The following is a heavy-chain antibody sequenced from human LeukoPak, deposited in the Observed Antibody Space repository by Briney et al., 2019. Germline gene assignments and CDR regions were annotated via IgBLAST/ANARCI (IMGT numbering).Heavy chain of an antibody. V-gene: IGHV4-30-4*01. CDR2: IYNSGST. CDR1: GGSISSGDYY. D-gene: IGHD3-22*01. Sequence: PSQTLSLTCTVSGGSISSGDYYWSWIRQPPGKGLEWIGYIYNSGSTYYHPSLKSRVTISVDTSKNQFSLKLNSVTAADTAVYSCARSDSSGYYFVYWGQGTLVTVSS. CDR3: ARSDSSGYYFVY. J-gene: IGHJ4*02.